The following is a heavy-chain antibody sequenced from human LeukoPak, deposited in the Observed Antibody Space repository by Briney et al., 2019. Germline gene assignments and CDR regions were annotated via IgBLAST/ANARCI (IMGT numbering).Heavy chain of an antibody. CDR2: IVNSGGST. CDR1: GFTFSNYA. Sequence: GGSLRLSCVASGFTFSNYAMSWVRQAPGKGLEWVSGIVNSGGSTYYADSVRGRLTISRDNSKKTVYLQMSSLRGDDTAIYYCVKDRAGYSYGMFDSWGQGTLVTVSS. D-gene: IGHD5-18*01. V-gene: IGHV3-23*01. CDR3: VKDRAGYSYGMFDS. J-gene: IGHJ4*02.